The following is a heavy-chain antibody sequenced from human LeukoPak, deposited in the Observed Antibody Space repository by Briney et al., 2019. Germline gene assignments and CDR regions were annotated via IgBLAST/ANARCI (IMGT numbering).Heavy chain of an antibody. V-gene: IGHV4-4*02. J-gene: IGHJ4*02. Sequence: SRTLSLTCAVSGGSISSSNWWSWVRQPPGKGLEWIGEIYHSGSTNYNPSLKSRVAISVDRSENHISLKLNSVTAADTAVYYCAREGGPYRPLDYSGQGTLVTVAS. CDR1: GGSISSSNW. CDR2: IYHSGST. CDR3: AREGGPYRPLDY.